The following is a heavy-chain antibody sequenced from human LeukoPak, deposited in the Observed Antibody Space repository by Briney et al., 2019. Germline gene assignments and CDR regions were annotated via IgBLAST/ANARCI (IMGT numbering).Heavy chain of an antibody. D-gene: IGHD2-8*01. CDR1: GGTFSSYA. Sequence: ASVKVSCKASGGTFSSYAISWVRQAPGQGLEWMGGIIPIFGTANYAQKFQGRVTITADESTSTAYMELSSLRSEDTAVYYCARDHDCTNGVCSDQHWGQGTLVTVSS. CDR3: ARDHDCTNGVCSDQH. CDR2: IIPIFGTA. V-gene: IGHV1-69*13. J-gene: IGHJ1*01.